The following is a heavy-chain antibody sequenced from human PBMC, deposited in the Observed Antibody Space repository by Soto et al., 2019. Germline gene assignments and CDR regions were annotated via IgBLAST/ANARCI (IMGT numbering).Heavy chain of an antibody. J-gene: IGHJ6*03. CDR1: GGSISSYY. D-gene: IGHD3-3*01. V-gene: IGHV4-59*01. CDR2: IYYSGST. CDR3: ARRYYDFWSGYQKNYYYYYMDV. Sequence: SETLSLTCTVSGGSISSYYWSWIRQPPGKGLEWIGYIYYSGSTNYNPSLKSRVTISVDTSKNQFSLKLSSVTAADTAVYYCARRYYDFWSGYQKNYYYYYMDVWGKGTTVTVSS.